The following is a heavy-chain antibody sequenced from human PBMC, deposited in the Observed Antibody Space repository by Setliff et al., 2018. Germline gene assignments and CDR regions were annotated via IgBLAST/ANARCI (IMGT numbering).Heavy chain of an antibody. J-gene: IGHJ6*02. D-gene: IGHD2-2*01. CDR1: GFTFSSYA. CDR3: AKAYGEYCSSTSCSFMDV. V-gene: IGHV3-23*01. CDR2: ISGSGGST. Sequence: LRLSCAASGFTFSSYAMSWVRQAPGKGLEWVSAISGSGGSTYYADSVKGRFTISRDNSKNTLYLQMNSLRAEDTAVYYCAKAYGEYCSSTSCSFMDVWGQGTTVTVSS.